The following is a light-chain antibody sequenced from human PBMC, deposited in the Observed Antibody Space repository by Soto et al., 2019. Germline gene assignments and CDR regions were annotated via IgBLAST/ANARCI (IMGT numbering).Light chain of an antibody. Sequence: DIQMTQSPSTLSGSVGDRVTITCRASQTISSWLAWYQRKPGKAPKLLIYKASTLKSGVPSRFSGSGSGTDFTLTVSRLEPEDFAVYYCQQYGSSPETFGQGTKVDIK. CDR3: QQYGSSPET. CDR2: KAS. CDR1: QTISSW. V-gene: IGKV1-5*03. J-gene: IGKJ1*01.